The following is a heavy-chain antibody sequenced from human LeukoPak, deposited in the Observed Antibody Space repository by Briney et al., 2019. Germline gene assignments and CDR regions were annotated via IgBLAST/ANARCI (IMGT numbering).Heavy chain of an antibody. CDR3: ARRDTYFDY. CDR2: IYYSGST. V-gene: IGHV4-59*08. J-gene: IGHJ4*02. D-gene: IGHD5-18*01. Sequence: SETLSLTCAVYGGSFSGYYWSWIRQPPGKGLEWIGYIYYSGSTNYNPSLKSRVTISVDTSKNQFSPKLSSVTAADTAVYYCARRDTYFDYWGQGTLVTVSS. CDR1: GGSFSGYY.